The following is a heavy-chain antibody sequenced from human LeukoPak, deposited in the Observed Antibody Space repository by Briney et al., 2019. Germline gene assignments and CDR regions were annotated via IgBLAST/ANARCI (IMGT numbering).Heavy chain of an antibody. V-gene: IGHV3-23*01. J-gene: IGHJ5*02. D-gene: IGHD2-2*01. CDR3: AKPSCTSTSCFRFDP. CDR2: ISGSGSST. Sequence: GGTLRLSCAASGFTFSSYAMDWVRPAPGQGLEWVSVISGSGSSTSYADSVKGRFTTSRDNPKNTLYLQMNSLRAEDTAVYYCAKPSCTSTSCFRFDPWGQGTLVTVSS. CDR1: GFTFSSYA.